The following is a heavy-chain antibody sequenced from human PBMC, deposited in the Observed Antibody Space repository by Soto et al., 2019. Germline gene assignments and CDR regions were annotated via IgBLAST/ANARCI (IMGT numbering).Heavy chain of an antibody. J-gene: IGHJ6*02. Sequence: QVQLVQSGAEVKKPGSSVKVSCKASGGTFSSYAISWVRQAPGQGLEWMGGIIPIFGTANYAQKFQGRVTITADESMSTAYMELSSLRSEDTAVYYCARDSSSWYPDDGYYYYSGMDVWGQGTTVTVSS. CDR1: GGTFSSYA. V-gene: IGHV1-69*12. CDR2: IIPIFGTA. D-gene: IGHD6-13*01. CDR3: ARDSSSWYPDDGYYYYSGMDV.